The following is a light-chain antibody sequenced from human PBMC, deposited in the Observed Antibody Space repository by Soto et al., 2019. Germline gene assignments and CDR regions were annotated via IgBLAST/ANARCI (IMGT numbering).Light chain of an antibody. J-gene: IGKJ5*01. V-gene: IGKV1-33*01. CDR2: DAS. Sequence: DIQVIQSPSSLSASVGGRCTFTCQAIEDISNYLSWYQHKLGKAPKLLVYDASDLESGVPGRFSASGSGTHFSLTISNLQPEDFDTYFCQQYDSRPITFGQGTRLEIK. CDR1: EDISNY. CDR3: QQYDSRPIT.